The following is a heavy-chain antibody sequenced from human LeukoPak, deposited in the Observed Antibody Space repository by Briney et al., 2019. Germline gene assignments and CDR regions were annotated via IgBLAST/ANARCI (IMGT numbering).Heavy chain of an antibody. J-gene: IGHJ4*02. Sequence: GGSLRLSCAASGFTFSNAWMNWVRQAPGKGLEWVGRIKSKADGGTIDYAAPVKGRFTISRDDSKNTVYLQMNSLKTEDTAVYYCAREDSNYGSDYWGQGTLVTVSS. CDR1: GFTFSNAW. CDR2: IKSKADGGTI. CDR3: AREDSNYGSDY. D-gene: IGHD4-11*01. V-gene: IGHV3-15*01.